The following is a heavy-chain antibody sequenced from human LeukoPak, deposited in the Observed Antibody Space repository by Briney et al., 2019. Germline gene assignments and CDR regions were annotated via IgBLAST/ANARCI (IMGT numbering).Heavy chain of an antibody. CDR3: ARWRKYCSGGTCYSAFPY. J-gene: IGHJ4*02. CDR1: GFTFSSYW. V-gene: IGHV3-7*01. CDR2: IKEDGSEK. Sequence: GGSLRLSCAASGFTFSSYWMTWVRQAPGKGLEWVANIKEDGSEKNYVDSVKGRFPISRDNTKNSLYLQMNSLRAEDTAVYYCARWRKYCSGGTCYSAFPYWGQGALVTVSS. D-gene: IGHD2-15*01.